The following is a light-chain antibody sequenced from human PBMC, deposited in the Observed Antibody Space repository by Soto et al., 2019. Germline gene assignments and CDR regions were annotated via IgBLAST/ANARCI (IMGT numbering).Light chain of an antibody. Sequence: QSALTQPASVSGSPGQSITISCTGSSSDVGFHNYVAWYQQRPGEVPKLIISEATNRPSGVSGRFSGSKSGNTASLTISGLQTEDEADYYCSSFTTSSTLVVFGGGTKLTVL. CDR2: EAT. CDR1: SSDVGFHNY. V-gene: IGLV2-14*01. J-gene: IGLJ2*01. CDR3: SSFTTSSTLVV.